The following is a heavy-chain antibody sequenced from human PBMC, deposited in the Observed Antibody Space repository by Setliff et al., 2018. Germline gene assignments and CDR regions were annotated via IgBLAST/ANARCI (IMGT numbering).Heavy chain of an antibody. CDR2: INHYGSA. J-gene: IGHJ4*02. V-gene: IGHV4-34*01. Sequence: SETLSLTCAVCGVAFSGYNWNWIRQPPGKGLEWIGEINHYGSANYNPSLKSRVTIFVDTSKNQFSLSLTSVTAADTAVYYCAKGDGGYPSDSWGQGILVTVSS. D-gene: IGHD2-15*01. CDR1: GVAFSGYN. CDR3: AKGDGGYPSDS.